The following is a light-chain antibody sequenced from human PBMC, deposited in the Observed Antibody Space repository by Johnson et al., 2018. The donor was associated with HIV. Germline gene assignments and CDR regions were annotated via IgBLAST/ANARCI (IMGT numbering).Light chain of an antibody. CDR3: GTWDSSLSAAYV. J-gene: IGLJ1*01. CDR1: SSNIGNNY. V-gene: IGLV1-51*02. Sequence: QSVLTQPPSVSAAPGQKVTISCSGSSSNIGNNYVSWYQQVPGTAPKLLIHENNKRPSGIPDRFSGSKSGTSATLGITGLQTGDEADYYCGTWDSSLSAAYVFGTGTKVTVL. CDR2: ENN.